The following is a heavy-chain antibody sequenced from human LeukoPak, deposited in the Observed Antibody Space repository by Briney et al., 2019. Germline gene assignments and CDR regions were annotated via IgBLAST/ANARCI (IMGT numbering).Heavy chain of an antibody. CDR2: ISYDGSNK. V-gene: IGHV3-30*03. Sequence: GGSLRLSCAASGFTFSSYGMHWVRQAPGKGREWVAVISYDGSNKYYADSVKGRFTISRDNSKNTLYLQMNSLRAEDTAVYYCARDRYSGTFDYWGQGTLVTVSS. CDR3: ARDRYSGTFDY. D-gene: IGHD1-26*01. CDR1: GFTFSSYG. J-gene: IGHJ4*02.